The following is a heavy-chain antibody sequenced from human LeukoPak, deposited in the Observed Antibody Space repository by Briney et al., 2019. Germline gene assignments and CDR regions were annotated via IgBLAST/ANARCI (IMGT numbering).Heavy chain of an antibody. CDR3: LRQVSGITLYDAAPDS. CDR2: LFYSGRN. J-gene: IGHJ5*01. Sequence: ADTLSLTRTVSCGSISSRNYYWGWIRRPPGKGLEGIGSLFYSGRNYYHPSLESRVSIIEHTSKNQLSLKVNSVTPAHTGVYYCLRQVSGITLYDAAPDSWVQGTLVTVSS. V-gene: IGHV4-39*01. CDR1: CGSISSRNYY. D-gene: IGHD3-3*01.